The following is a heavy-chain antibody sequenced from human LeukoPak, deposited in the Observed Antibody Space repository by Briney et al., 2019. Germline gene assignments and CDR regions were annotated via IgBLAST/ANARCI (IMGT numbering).Heavy chain of an antibody. V-gene: IGHV4-34*01. CDR2: INHSGST. CDR1: GGSFSGYY. D-gene: IGHD3-10*01. Sequence: SETLSLTCAVYGGSFSGYYWSCIRQPPGKGLEWIGEINHSGSTNYNPSLKSRVTISVDTSKNQFSLKLSSVTAADTAVYYCARRLGGSGSYSLDYFDYWGQGTLVTVSS. J-gene: IGHJ4*02. CDR3: ARRLGGSGSYSLDYFDY.